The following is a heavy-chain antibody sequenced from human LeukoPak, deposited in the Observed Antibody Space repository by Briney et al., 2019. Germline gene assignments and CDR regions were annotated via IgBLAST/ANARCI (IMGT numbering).Heavy chain of an antibody. J-gene: IGHJ6*02. CDR2: IYYSGST. V-gene: IGHV4-59*08. D-gene: IGHD2-2*01. CDR3: ALGYCSSTSCYDNYYYYYGMDV. Sequence: SETLSLTCTVSGGSISSYYWSWIRQPPGKGLEWIVYIYYSGSTNYNPSLKSRVTISVDTSKNQFSLKLSSVTAADTAVYYCALGYCSSTSCYDNYYYYYGMDVWGQGTTVTVSS. CDR1: GGSISSYY.